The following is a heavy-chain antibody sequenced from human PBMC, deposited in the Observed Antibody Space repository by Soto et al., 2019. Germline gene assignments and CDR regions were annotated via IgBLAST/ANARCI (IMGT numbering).Heavy chain of an antibody. CDR2: INPNSGGT. CDR3: ASEGHCRSTSCHVDY. CDR1: GYTFTGYY. V-gene: IGHV1-2*02. D-gene: IGHD2-2*01. Sequence: GASVKVSCKASGYTFTGYYMHWVRQAPGQGLEWMGWINPNSGGTNYAQKFQGRVTMTRDTSISTAYMELSRLRSDDTAVYYCASEGHCRSTSCHVDYWGQGTLVTVSS. J-gene: IGHJ4*02.